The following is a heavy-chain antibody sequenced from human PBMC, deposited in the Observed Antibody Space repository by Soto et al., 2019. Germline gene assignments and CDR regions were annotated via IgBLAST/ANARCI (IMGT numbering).Heavy chain of an antibody. J-gene: IGHJ4*02. CDR3: VGGQYYFDY. Sequence: QVQLVESGGGVVQPGRSLRLSCAASGFPFTSYCMHWVREGPDKGLEWVAIISYDGSDKYYADSVKGRFTISRDNSKNTLYLQMNSLRPEDTALYYCVGGQYYFDYRGQGTLVIVSS. V-gene: IGHV3-30*03. D-gene: IGHD3-10*01. CDR1: GFPFTSYC. CDR2: ISYDGSDK.